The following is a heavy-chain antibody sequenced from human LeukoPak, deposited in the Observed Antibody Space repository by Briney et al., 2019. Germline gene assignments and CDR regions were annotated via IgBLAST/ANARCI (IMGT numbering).Heavy chain of an antibody. CDR2: INPNSGGT. Sequence: ASVKVSCKASGYTFTGYYMDWVRQASGQGLEWMGGINPNSGGTNYAQKFQGRVTMTRDTSISTAYMELSRLRSDDTAVYYCARDSMDYDILTGYYNGWFDPWGQGTLLTVSS. CDR1: GYTFTGYY. V-gene: IGHV1-2*02. J-gene: IGHJ5*02. D-gene: IGHD3-9*01. CDR3: ARDSMDYDILTGYYNGWFDP.